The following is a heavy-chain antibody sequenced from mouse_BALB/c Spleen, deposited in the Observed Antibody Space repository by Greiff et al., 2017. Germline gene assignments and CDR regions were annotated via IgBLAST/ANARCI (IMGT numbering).Heavy chain of an antibody. CDR2: IYPGDGDT. J-gene: IGHJ3*01. D-gene: IGHD1-2*01. CDR3: ARSSLLRLPFAY. Sequence: QVQLQQSGPELVKPGASVKISCKASGYAFSSSWMNWVKQRPGQGLEWIGRIYPGDGDTNYNGKFKGKATLTADKSSSTAYMQLSSLTSVDSAVYFCARSSLLRLPFAYWGQGTLVTVSA. V-gene: IGHV1-82*01. CDR1: GYAFSSSW.